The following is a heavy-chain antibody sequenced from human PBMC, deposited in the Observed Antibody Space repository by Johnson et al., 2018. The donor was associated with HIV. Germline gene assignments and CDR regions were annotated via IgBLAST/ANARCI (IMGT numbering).Heavy chain of an antibody. V-gene: IGHV3-64*01. CDR3: ARDPNMSKTLWFREADAFDI. CDR1: GFTFSSYA. Sequence: VQLVESGGGLVQPGGSLRLSCAASGFTFSSYAMHWVRQAPGTGLDYVSAISSNGGSTYSANSVKGRFTISRDNSKNTLFLQMNSLRAEDTAVYYCARDPNMSKTLWFREADAFDIWGQGTMVTVSS. J-gene: IGHJ3*02. D-gene: IGHD3-10*01. CDR2: ISSNGGST.